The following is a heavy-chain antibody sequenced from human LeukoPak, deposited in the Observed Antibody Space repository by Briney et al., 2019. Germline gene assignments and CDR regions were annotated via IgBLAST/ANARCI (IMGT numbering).Heavy chain of an antibody. CDR2: IYPGDSDT. CDR1: GYSFTSFW. Sequence: GESLKNSCKGSGYSFTSFWLGWVRQMPGKGLEWMGIIYPGDSDTRYSPSFQGQVTISADKSISTAYLQWSSLKASNTAMYYCARREAPDEGRIDYWGQGTLVTVSS. J-gene: IGHJ4*02. D-gene: IGHD1-26*01. CDR3: ARREAPDEGRIDY. V-gene: IGHV5-51*01.